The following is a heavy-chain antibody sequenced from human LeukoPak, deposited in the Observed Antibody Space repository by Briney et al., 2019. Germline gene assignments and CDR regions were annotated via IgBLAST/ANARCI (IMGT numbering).Heavy chain of an antibody. V-gene: IGHV3-48*01. J-gene: IGHJ4*02. CDR3: ARSYGSYYGIIDH. D-gene: IGHD3-10*01. Sequence: PGGSLRLSCGVSGFTFSSYSMNWVRQAPGRGLEWVSYISSSSSTIYYADSVKGRFTISRDKAKNSLSLQMNSLRAEDTAVYYCARSYGSYYGIIDHWGQGTLVTVSS. CDR2: ISSSSSTI. CDR1: GFTFSSYS.